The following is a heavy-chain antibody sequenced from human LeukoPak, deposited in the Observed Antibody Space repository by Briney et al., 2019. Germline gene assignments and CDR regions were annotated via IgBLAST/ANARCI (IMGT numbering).Heavy chain of an antibody. CDR2: ISWISGSI. CDR1: VFTLEEYA. D-gene: IGHD3-22*01. J-gene: IGHJ5*02. Sequence: GGSLRLSCAVSVFTLEEYAMHWVRDAPGRGLEWVSGISWISGSIDDADSVKGRFTISRDNAKNSLYLQMNSLRAEDKALYFCAKDGHSSGFFLSGWFDPWGQGTLVTVSS. V-gene: IGHV3-9*01. CDR3: AKDGHSSGFFLSGWFDP.